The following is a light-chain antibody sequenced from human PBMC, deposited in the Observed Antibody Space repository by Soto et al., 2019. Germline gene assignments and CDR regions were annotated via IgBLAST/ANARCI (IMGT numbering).Light chain of an antibody. CDR3: SSYAGSNNLVV. J-gene: IGLJ2*01. CDR2: EVS. Sequence: QSALTQPPSASGSPGQSVTLSCTGTSSDVGGYNYVSWYQQHPGKAPKLMIYEVSKRPSGVPERFSGSKPGNTASLTVSGLQAEDEADYYCSSYAGSNNLVVFGGGTQLTVL. CDR1: SSDVGGYNY. V-gene: IGLV2-8*01.